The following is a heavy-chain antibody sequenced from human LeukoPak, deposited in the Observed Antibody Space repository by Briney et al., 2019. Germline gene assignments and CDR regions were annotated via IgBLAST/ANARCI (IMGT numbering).Heavy chain of an antibody. V-gene: IGHV4-4*07. CDR2: IYTNGNT. CDR1: GASISNYY. J-gene: IGHJ6*02. CDR3: ARGAYYGDV. D-gene: IGHD3-10*01. Sequence: PSETLSLTCTVSGASISNYYWSWIRQPAGKGLEWIGRIYTNGNTNCNPSLKSRVTMSLDTSKNQISLKLSSVTAADTAVYYCARGAYYGDVWGQGTTVTVSS.